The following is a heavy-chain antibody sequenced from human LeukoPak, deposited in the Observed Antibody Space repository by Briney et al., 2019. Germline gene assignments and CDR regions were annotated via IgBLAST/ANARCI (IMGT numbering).Heavy chain of an antibody. CDR2: INHSGST. Sequence: SETLSLTCAVYGGSFRGYYWSWIRQPPGKGLEWIGEINHSGSTNYNPSLKSRVTISVDTSKNQFSLKLSSVTAADTAVYYCARGTLYNWNYWYFGDYFDYWGQGTLVTVSS. D-gene: IGHD1-7*01. V-gene: IGHV4-34*01. CDR1: GGSFRGYY. J-gene: IGHJ4*02. CDR3: ARGTLYNWNYWYFGDYFDY.